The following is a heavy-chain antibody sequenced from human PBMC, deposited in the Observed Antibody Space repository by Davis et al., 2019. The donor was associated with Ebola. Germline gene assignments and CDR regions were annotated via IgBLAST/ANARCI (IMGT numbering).Heavy chain of an antibody. CDR1: GFTFRSSA. CDR2: LRGSGGST. D-gene: IGHD5-24*01. CDR3: AKQGGYNTFGY. V-gene: IGHV3-23*01. J-gene: IGHJ4*02. Sequence: PGGSLRLSCAASGFTFRSSAMRWVRQAPGKGLAWVSALRGSGGSTYYADSVKGRFTISRDNSKNTLYLQMNSLRAEDTAVYYCAKQGGYNTFGYWGQGTLVTVSS.